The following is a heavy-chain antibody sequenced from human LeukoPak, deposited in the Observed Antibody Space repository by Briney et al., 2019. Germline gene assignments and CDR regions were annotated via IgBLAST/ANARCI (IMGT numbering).Heavy chain of an antibody. Sequence: PSETLPLTCAVYGGSFSGYYWSWIRQPPGKGLEWIGEINHSGSTNYNPSLKSRVTISVDTSKNQFSLKLSSVTAADTAVYYCARLQAGLGWFDPWGQGTLVTVSS. CDR3: ARLQAGLGWFDP. V-gene: IGHV4-34*01. D-gene: IGHD3/OR15-3a*01. CDR1: GGSFSGYY. CDR2: INHSGST. J-gene: IGHJ5*02.